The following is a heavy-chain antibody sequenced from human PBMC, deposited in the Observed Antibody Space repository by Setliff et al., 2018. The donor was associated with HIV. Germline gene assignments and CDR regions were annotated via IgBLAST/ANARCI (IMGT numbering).Heavy chain of an antibody. V-gene: IGHV1-18*01. CDR3: ARLMLEVTVTTVWFDP. D-gene: IGHD4-17*01. CDR1: GYTFTSYG. CDR2: ISAYNGNT. Sequence: ASVKVSCKASGYTFTSYGINWVRQAPGQGLDWMGWISAYNGNTNYAQKLQGRVTMTTDTSTSTAYMELRSLRSDDPAVYYCARLMLEVTVTTVWFDPWGQGTLVTVSS. J-gene: IGHJ5*02.